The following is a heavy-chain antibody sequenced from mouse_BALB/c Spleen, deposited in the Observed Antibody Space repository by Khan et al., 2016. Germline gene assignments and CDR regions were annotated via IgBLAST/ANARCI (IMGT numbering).Heavy chain of an antibody. CDR1: GFTFSSYT. D-gene: IGHD3-1*01. CDR3: ARERRARADGYVDY. V-gene: IGHV5-12-2*01. Sequence: ELVESGGGLVQPGGSLKLSCAASGFTFSSYTMSWVRQTPEKRLEWVAYISNGGGSTYYPDTVKGRFTISRDNAKNTLYLQMSSLKSDDPAMYYCARERRARADGYVDYWGQGTTLTVSS. CDR2: ISNGGGST. J-gene: IGHJ2*01.